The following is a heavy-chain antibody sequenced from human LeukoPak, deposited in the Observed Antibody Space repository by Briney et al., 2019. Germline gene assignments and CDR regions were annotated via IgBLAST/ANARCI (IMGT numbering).Heavy chain of an antibody. CDR2: ISGSGSST. V-gene: IGHV3-23*01. J-gene: IGHJ4*02. CDR3: ARAYSIIRGLVGY. CDR1: GFTFSTYA. D-gene: IGHD3-10*01. Sequence: GGSLRLSCAASGFTFSTYAMSWVRQAPGKGLEWVSAISGSGSSTYYVDSVKGRFTISRDNSKNTLYLQMNSLRAEDTAVYYCARAYSIIRGLVGYWGQGTLVTVSS.